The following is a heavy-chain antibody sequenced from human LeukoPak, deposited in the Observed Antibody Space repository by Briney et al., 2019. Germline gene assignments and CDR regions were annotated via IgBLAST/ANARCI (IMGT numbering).Heavy chain of an antibody. CDR3: ARAAAAKGAFDY. D-gene: IGHD6-13*01. J-gene: IGHJ4*02. CDR1: GDSVPSNSAA. CDR2: TSYRSKWFN. V-gene: IGHV6-1*01. Sequence: SQTLSLTCAISGDSVPSNSAAWNWIRQSPSRGLEWLGRTSYRSKWFNDYAVSVKSRITINPDTSKNQFSLQLNSVTPEDTAVYYCARAAAAKGAFDYWGQGTLVTVSS.